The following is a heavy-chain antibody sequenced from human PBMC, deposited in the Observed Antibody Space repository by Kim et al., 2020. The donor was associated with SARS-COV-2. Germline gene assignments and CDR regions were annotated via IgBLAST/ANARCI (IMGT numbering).Heavy chain of an antibody. CDR3: ARDPLADSSGFYGAFDI. Sequence: VKGRFTISRDNLNNTLYLQMRSLRPEDTALYYCARDPLADSSGFYGAFDIWGQGTMVTVSS. D-gene: IGHD3-22*01. J-gene: IGHJ3*02. V-gene: IGHV3-30*15.